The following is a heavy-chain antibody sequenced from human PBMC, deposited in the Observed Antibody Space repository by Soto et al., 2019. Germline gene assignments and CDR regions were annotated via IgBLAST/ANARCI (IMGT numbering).Heavy chain of an antibody. CDR2: INAGNGNT. CDR1: GYTFTSYA. V-gene: IGHV1-3*01. J-gene: IGHJ4*02. CDR3: ARDEVSSTNGVCYWVY. Sequence: GASVKVSCKASGYTFTSYAMHWVRQAPGQRLEWMGWINAGNGNTKYSQKFQGRVTMTRDTSTSTVYMELSSLRSEDTAVYYCARDEVSSTNGVCYWVYWGQGTLVTVSS. D-gene: IGHD2-8*01.